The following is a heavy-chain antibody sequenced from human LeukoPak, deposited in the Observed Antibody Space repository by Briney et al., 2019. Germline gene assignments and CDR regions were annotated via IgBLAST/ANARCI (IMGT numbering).Heavy chain of an antibody. CDR3: ARSSSPYYSYGPPSTLDY. V-gene: IGHV1-69*01. CDR2: IIPIFDTA. J-gene: IGHJ4*02. D-gene: IGHD5-18*01. CDR1: GGTFSSYA. Sequence: GASVKVSCKASGGTFSSYAISWVRQAPGQGLEWMGGIIPIFDTANYAQKFQGRVTITADESTSTAYMELSSLRSEDTAVYYCARSSSPYYSYGPPSTLDYWGQGTLVTVSS.